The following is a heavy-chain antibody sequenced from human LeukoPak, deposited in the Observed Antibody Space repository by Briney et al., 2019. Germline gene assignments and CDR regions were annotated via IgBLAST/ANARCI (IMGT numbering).Heavy chain of an antibody. D-gene: IGHD6-6*01. CDR2: ISSSSSYI. CDR3: ARDPGAARSY. J-gene: IGHJ4*02. CDR1: GFTFSSYS. Sequence: KTGGSLRLSCAASGFTFSSYSMNWVRQAPGKGLEWVSSISSSSSYIYYADSVKGRFTISRDNAKNSLYLQMNSLRAEDTAVYYCARDPGAARSYWGQGTLVTVSS. V-gene: IGHV3-21*01.